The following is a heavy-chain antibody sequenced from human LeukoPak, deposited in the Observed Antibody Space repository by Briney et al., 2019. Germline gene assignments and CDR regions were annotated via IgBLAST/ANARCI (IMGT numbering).Heavy chain of an antibody. V-gene: IGHV3-21*01. CDR2: ISISGTYI. CDR3: SRDISATTRAYDY. CDR1: GFILSDYN. Sequence: PGGSLRLSCAASGFILSDYNMNWVRQAPGKGLEWVSFISISGTYITYADSVKGRFTISRENAKNSLYLQMNSLRAEDTAVYYCSRDISATTRAYDYWGPGTLVTVSS. J-gene: IGHJ4*02. D-gene: IGHD1-26*01.